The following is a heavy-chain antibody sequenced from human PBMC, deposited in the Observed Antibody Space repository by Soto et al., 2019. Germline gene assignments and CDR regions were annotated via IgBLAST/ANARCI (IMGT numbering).Heavy chain of an antibody. Sequence: QVQLVESGGGVVQPGRSLRLSCAASGFTFSGLGMHWVRQAPGKGLEWGAVIRYAGSNIYYADAVKGRFTISRDNSKDTLYLQMNSLRADDTAVYYCARDGVGHTTFFGYFDYWGQGTLVTVSS. CDR1: GFTFSGLG. J-gene: IGHJ4*02. V-gene: IGHV3-33*01. CDR3: ARDGVGHTTFFGYFDY. CDR2: IRYAGSNI. D-gene: IGHD1-26*01.